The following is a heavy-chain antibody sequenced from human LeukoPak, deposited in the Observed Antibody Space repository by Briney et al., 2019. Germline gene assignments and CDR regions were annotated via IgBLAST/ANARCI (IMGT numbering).Heavy chain of an antibody. J-gene: IGHJ4*02. D-gene: IGHD3-16*02. V-gene: IGHV1-18*01. Sequence: GASVTVSCKASGYTFTNYGISWVRQAPGQGLEWMGNINPYNGNTNYAQNLQGRVTMTTDTSTNTAYMELRSPRSDDTAVYYCARDQHDHVWGSYRPYFDYWGQGTLVTVSS. CDR2: INPYNGNT. CDR3: ARDQHDHVWGSYRPYFDY. CDR1: GYTFTNYG.